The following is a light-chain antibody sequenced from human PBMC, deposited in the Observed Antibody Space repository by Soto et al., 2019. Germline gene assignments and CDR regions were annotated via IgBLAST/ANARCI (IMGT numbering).Light chain of an antibody. V-gene: IGLV1-44*01. CDR1: GSNIGSDT. CDR3: AAWDGSLNRPV. Sequence: QSVLTQPPSASGTPGQRVTISCSGSGSNIGSDTVNWYQQLPGTAPKLLIYSNNQRPSGVPDRFSGSKSGTSASLAISGLQSEDEADYYCAAWDGSLNRPVFGGGTKLTVL. J-gene: IGLJ2*01. CDR2: SNN.